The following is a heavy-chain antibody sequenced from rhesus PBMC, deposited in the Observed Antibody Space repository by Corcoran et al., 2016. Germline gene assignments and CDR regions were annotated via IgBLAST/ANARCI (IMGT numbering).Heavy chain of an antibody. CDR3: ARLRGDDRWLFDY. CDR2: TYGNTGTT. D-gene: IGHD2-21*01. CDR1: GDSFNNNW. J-gene: IGHJ4*01. V-gene: IGHV4-80*01. Sequence: QVQLQESGPGLVKPLENLSLTCGVSGDSFNNNWWSWIRQLPGKGLEWIGETYGNTGTTNSNPSLKSQITISKDASKNQFSLKLTSETDADTAVYYCARLRGDDRWLFDYWVPGVLVTVSS.